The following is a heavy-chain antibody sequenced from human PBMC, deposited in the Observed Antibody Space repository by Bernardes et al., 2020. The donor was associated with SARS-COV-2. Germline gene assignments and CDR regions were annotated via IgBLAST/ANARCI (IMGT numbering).Heavy chain of an antibody. CDR3: ARDPPPFKWELLEYDYFDY. J-gene: IGHJ4*02. D-gene: IGHD1-26*01. CDR1: GFTFSSYA. CDR2: ISYDGSNK. Sequence: GGSLRLSCAASGFTFSSYAMHWVRQAPGKGLEWVAVISYDGSNKYYADSVKGRFTISRDNSKNTLYLQMNSLRAEDTAVYYCARDPPPFKWELLEYDYFDYWGQGTLVTVSS. V-gene: IGHV3-30-3*01.